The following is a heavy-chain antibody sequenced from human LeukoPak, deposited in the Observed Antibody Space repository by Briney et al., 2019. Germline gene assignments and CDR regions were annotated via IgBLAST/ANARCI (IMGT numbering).Heavy chain of an antibody. D-gene: IGHD3-10*01. CDR3: ARAARGVASADY. Sequence: GGSLRLSCAASGFTFSTYAMHWARQAPGKGLEYVSAISTSGSTTFYANSVKGRFTISRDNSNNTLYLQMGSLRVEDMAVYYCARAARGVASADYWGQGTLVIVSS. CDR1: GFTFSTYA. CDR2: ISTSGSTT. J-gene: IGHJ4*02. V-gene: IGHV3-64*01.